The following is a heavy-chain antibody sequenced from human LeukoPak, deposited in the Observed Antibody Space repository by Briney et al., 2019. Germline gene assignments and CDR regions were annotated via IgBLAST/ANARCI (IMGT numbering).Heavy chain of an antibody. Sequence: GGSLRLSCAASGFTFSSYAMSWVRQAPGKGLEWVSAISGSGGSTYYADSVKGRFTISRDNSKNTLYLQMGSLRAEDMAVYYCARGRRGFDIWGQGTMVTVSS. CDR2: ISGSGGST. V-gene: IGHV3-23*01. J-gene: IGHJ3*02. CDR3: ARGRRGFDI. CDR1: GFTFSSYA.